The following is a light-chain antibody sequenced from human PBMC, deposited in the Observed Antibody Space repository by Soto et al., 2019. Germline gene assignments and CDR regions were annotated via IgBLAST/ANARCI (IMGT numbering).Light chain of an antibody. CDR2: GAS. V-gene: IGKV3-15*01. Sequence: EIVMTQSPVTLSVSPGERATLSCRAGQSVSNNLAWYQQKPGQAPRLLIYGASTRATGIPARFTGSGSGTEFTLTISSLQFDDSAVYYCQQYNNWWTFGQGTKVDIK. J-gene: IGKJ1*01. CDR1: QSVSNN. CDR3: QQYNNWWT.